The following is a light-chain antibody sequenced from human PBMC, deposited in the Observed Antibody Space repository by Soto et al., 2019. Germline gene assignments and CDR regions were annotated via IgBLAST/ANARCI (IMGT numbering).Light chain of an antibody. V-gene: IGKV1-39*01. CDR1: QTINKY. Sequence: DIHLTQSPSSLSASVGDSVTITCRSSQTINKYLNWYQHRPGKAPKLLIYAASSLQTGVPTRFSGAGARTFFTLPISNLQLEDVASYYCQQSYGSPGAFGRGTKVEI. J-gene: IGKJ1*01. CDR3: QQSYGSPGA. CDR2: AAS.